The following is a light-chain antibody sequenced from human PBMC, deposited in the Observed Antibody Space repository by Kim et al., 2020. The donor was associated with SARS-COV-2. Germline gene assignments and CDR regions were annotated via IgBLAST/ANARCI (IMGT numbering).Light chain of an antibody. V-gene: IGKV1-39*01. CDR3: QQTYISPIT. J-gene: IGKJ5*01. Sequence: FVVDTVTITCRASHNINTCLNWYQQKPGKTPKVLINAASSLQSGVPSRFSGSGSGTDFTLTISSLQPEDFAAYYCQQTYISPITFGQGTRLEIK. CDR1: HNINTC. CDR2: AAS.